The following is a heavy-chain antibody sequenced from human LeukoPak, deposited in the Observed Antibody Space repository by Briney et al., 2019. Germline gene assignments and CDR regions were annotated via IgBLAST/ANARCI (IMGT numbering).Heavy chain of an antibody. Sequence: ASVKVSCKASGYTFTSYDINWVRQAPGQGLEWMGWINPNSGGTNYAQKFQGRVTMTRDTSISTAYMELSRLRSDDTAVYYCARYLVPYCSSTSCYPHNWFDPWGQGTLVTVSS. CDR1: GYTFTSYD. CDR3: ARYLVPYCSSTSCYPHNWFDP. J-gene: IGHJ5*02. V-gene: IGHV1-2*02. CDR2: INPNSGGT. D-gene: IGHD2-2*01.